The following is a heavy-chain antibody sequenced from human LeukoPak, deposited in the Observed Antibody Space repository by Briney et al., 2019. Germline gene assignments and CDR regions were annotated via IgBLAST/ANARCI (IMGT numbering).Heavy chain of an antibody. Sequence: GESLKISCKGSGYSFTSYWIGWVRQMPGKGLEWMGIIYPGDSDTRYSPSFQGQVTISADKSISTAYLQWSSLKASDTAMYYCARALYDYGDYEAPGSMDVWGQGTTVTVSS. CDR1: GYSFTSYW. CDR2: IYPGDSDT. J-gene: IGHJ6*02. D-gene: IGHD4-17*01. V-gene: IGHV5-51*01. CDR3: ARALYDYGDYEAPGSMDV.